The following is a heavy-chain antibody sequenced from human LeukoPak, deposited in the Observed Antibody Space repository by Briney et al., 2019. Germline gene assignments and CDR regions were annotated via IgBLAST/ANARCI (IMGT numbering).Heavy chain of an antibody. CDR1: GYTFTGYY. D-gene: IGHD5-24*01. CDR2: INPNSGGT. CDR3: ARDNADGYNADY. J-gene: IGHJ4*02. V-gene: IGHV1-2*02. Sequence: ASVKVSYKASGYTFTGYYMHWVRQAPGQGLEWMGWINPNSGGTNYAQKFQGRVTMTRDTSISTAYMELSRLRSDDTAVYYCARDNADGYNADYWGQGTLVTVSS.